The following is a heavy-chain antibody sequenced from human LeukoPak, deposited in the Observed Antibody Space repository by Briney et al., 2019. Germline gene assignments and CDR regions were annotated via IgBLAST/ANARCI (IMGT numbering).Heavy chain of an antibody. CDR3: ARVGAIVARLPHFDY. Sequence: GGSLRLSCAASGFTFGGYWMHWVRQAPGKGLVWVSRINSDGGRTIYADSVKGRFTVSRDNAKNTLYLQMNSLRAEDTAVYYCARVGAIVARLPHFDYRGQGTLVTVSS. D-gene: IGHD5-12*01. V-gene: IGHV3-74*01. CDR2: INSDGGRT. J-gene: IGHJ4*02. CDR1: GFTFGGYW.